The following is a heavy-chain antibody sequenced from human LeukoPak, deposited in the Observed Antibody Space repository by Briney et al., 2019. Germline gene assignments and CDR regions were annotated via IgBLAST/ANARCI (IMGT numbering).Heavy chain of an antibody. Sequence: PGGSLRLSCAAAGFTFSSYEMNWVRQAPGKGLEWVSYISSSGSTIYYADSVKGRFTISRDNAKNSLYLQMNSLRAEDTAVYYCARDVGDIVVVPAAVTPDWYFDLWGRGTLVTVSS. V-gene: IGHV3-48*03. J-gene: IGHJ2*01. CDR3: ARDVGDIVVVPAAVTPDWYFDL. CDR2: ISSSGSTI. CDR1: GFTFSSYE. D-gene: IGHD2-2*01.